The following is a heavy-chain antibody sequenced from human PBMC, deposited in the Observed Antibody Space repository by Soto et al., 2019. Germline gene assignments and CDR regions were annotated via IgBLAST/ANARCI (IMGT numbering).Heavy chain of an antibody. J-gene: IGHJ6*02. Sequence: SEDLSLTCHVPGGSISTYYWNSIPQSLGKGLEGIGYISAGGSTNYNPSLKGRGTISVDTSKKQASLKLSSVTAADTARYFCAAYCSSAICPEQHFFALEVWGQGTTVTVSS. CDR1: GGSISTYY. D-gene: IGHD2-2*01. CDR2: ISAGGST. CDR3: AAYCSSAICPEQHFFALEV. V-gene: IGHV4-59*01.